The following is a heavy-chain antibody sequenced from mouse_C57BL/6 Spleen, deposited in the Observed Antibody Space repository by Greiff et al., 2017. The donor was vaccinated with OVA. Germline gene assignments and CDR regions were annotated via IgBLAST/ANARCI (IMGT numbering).Heavy chain of an antibody. CDR2: IYPSDSET. CDR1: GYTFTSYW. D-gene: IGHD1-1*01. CDR3: ARSPDYGSSYDYAMDD. J-gene: IGHJ4*01. V-gene: IGHV1-61*01. Sequence: VKLQQPGAELVRPGSSVKLSCKASGYTFTSYWMDWVKQRPGQGLEWIGNIYPSDSETHYNQKFKDKATLTVDKSSSTAYMQLSSLTSADSAVYYCARSPDYGSSYDYAMDDWGQGTSVTVSS.